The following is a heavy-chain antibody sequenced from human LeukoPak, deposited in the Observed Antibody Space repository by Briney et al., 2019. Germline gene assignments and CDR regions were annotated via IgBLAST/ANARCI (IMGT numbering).Heavy chain of an antibody. J-gene: IGHJ4*02. CDR3: ARDGRPGWNYAIGY. CDR2: ISAYNGNT. D-gene: IGHD1-7*01. Sequence: GASVKVSCKTSGYTFTSYGISWVRQAPGQGLEWMGWISAYNGNTNYAQKVQGRVTMTTDTSTSTAYMELRSLRSDDTAVYYCARDGRPGWNYAIGYWGQGTLVTVSS. V-gene: IGHV1-18*01. CDR1: GYTFTSYG.